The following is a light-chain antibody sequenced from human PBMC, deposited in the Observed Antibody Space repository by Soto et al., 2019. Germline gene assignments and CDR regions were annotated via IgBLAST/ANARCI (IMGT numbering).Light chain of an antibody. Sequence: EIVMTQSPDSLSVSPGERAILSCRASQRIGGNLAWYQQKPGQAPRLLIYGTSTRATGIPARFSGSGSGTEYTLTISSLQSEDVAVYYCHQYYDWLPRTLGHGTKVDI. V-gene: IGKV3-15*01. CDR2: GTS. CDR3: HQYYDWLPRT. J-gene: IGKJ1*01. CDR1: QRIGGN.